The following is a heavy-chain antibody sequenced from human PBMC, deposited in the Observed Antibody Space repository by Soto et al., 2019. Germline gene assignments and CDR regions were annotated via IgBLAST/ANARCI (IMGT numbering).Heavy chain of an antibody. CDR1: GFSLTTSGVA. V-gene: IGHV2-5*02. D-gene: IGHD3-3*01. CDR3: APRVLRTVFGLVTTTAIYFDF. CDR2: IYWDDDK. J-gene: IGHJ4*02. Sequence: QITLNESGPTVVRPTETLTLTCRFSGFSLTTSGVAVGWIRQSPGTAPECLAHIYWDDDKRYSASLKSRLTITKDTSKNQVVLTVSDLDPTDTATYNCAPRVLRTVFGLVTTTAIYFDFWGQGTPVAVSS.